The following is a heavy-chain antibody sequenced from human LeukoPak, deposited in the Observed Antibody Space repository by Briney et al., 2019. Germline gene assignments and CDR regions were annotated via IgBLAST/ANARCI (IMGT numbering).Heavy chain of an antibody. Sequence: ASAKVSCKASGYTFTGYYVHWVRQAPGQGLEWMGWINPNSGGTNYAQKFQGRVTMTRDTSISTAYMELSRLRSDDTAVYYCARVLGTGGFLGYWGQGTLVTVSS. J-gene: IGHJ4*02. CDR3: ARVLGTGGFLGY. CDR2: INPNSGGT. D-gene: IGHD7-27*01. V-gene: IGHV1-2*02. CDR1: GYTFTGYY.